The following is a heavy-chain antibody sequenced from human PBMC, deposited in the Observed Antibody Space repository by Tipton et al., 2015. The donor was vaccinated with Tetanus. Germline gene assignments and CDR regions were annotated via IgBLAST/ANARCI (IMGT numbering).Heavy chain of an antibody. Sequence: TLSLTCSVSGDSINAFYWTWLRQPPGKSLEWIGSIDGAASSTYNPTFKNRVTIFRDLSKNQFSLRLTSVTAADTAIYHCARERGSGSYPLDYWGRGTLVTVSA. D-gene: IGHD3-10*01. J-gene: IGHJ4*02. V-gene: IGHV4-59*01. CDR1: GDSINAFY. CDR2: IDGAASS. CDR3: ARERGSGSYPLDY.